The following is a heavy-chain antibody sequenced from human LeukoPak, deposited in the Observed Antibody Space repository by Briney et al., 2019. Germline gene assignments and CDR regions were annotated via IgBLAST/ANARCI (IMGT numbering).Heavy chain of an antibody. CDR1: GGSFSGYY. D-gene: IGHD2-2*01. V-gene: IGHV4-34*01. CDR2: INHSGST. CDR3: ARVQGSVVPAATPFDY. Sequence: PSETLSLTCAVYGGSFSGYYWSWIRQPPGKGLEWIGEINHSGSTNYNPSLKSRVTISVDTSKNQFSLKLSSVTAADTAVYYCARVQGSVVPAATPFDYWGQGTLATVSS. J-gene: IGHJ4*02.